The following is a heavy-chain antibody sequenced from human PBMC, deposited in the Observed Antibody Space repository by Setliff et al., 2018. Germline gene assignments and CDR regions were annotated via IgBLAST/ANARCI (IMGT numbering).Heavy chain of an antibody. CDR2: IYSGGSRT. D-gene: IGHD6-19*01. J-gene: IGHJ4*02. CDR1: GFTFSNYA. Sequence: GGSLRLSCEASGFTFSNYAMGWVRQAPGKGLEWVSVIYSGGSRTYSADSVKGRFTIFGDNSRNTLHLQMNSLRAEDTAVYYCAKDQRESTGWFKLFDYWGQGVLVTVSS. CDR3: AKDQRESTGWFKLFDY. V-gene: IGHV3-23*03.